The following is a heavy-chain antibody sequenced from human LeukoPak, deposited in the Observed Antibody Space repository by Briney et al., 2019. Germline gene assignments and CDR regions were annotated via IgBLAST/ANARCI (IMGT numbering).Heavy chain of an antibody. CDR2: IYTSGST. Sequence: PSETLSLTCTVSGGSISSYYWSWVRQPAGKGLEWIGRIYTSGSTNYNPSLKSRVTISVDKSKNQFSLKLSSVTAADTAVYYCATSDYDILTGSEWFDPWGQGTLVTVSS. V-gene: IGHV4-4*07. CDR1: GGSISSYY. J-gene: IGHJ5*02. D-gene: IGHD3-9*01. CDR3: ATSDYDILTGSEWFDP.